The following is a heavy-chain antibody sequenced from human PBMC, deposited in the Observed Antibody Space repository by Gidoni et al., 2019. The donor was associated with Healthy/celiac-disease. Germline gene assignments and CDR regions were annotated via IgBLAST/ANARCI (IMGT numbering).Heavy chain of an antibody. V-gene: IGHV1-69*01. D-gene: IGHD4-17*01. Sequence: QVQLVQSGAEVTKPGSSVTVSCKASGGTVSSYAISWVRQTPGQGLEWMGGISPIFGTANYAQKFQGRVTITADESTSTAYMELSSLRSEDTAVYYCASRNDYGDNLDYWGQGTLVTVSS. CDR3: ASRNDYGDNLDY. J-gene: IGHJ4*02. CDR2: ISPIFGTA. CDR1: GGTVSSYA.